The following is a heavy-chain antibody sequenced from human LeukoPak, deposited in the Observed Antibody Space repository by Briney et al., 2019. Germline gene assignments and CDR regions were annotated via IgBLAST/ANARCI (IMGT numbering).Heavy chain of an antibody. D-gene: IGHD3-16*02. J-gene: IGHJ5*02. CDR3: ARQGRSRFISHGANWFDP. Sequence: GESLKISCKGSGYNFTNFWIGWVRQMPGKGLEWMGLIYPDDSDSRYRPSLQGQVTISVDKSINTAYLQWSSLKASDTAMYYCARQGRSRFISHGANWFDPWGQGTLVTVSS. CDR2: IYPDDSDS. V-gene: IGHV5-51*01. CDR1: GYNFTNFW.